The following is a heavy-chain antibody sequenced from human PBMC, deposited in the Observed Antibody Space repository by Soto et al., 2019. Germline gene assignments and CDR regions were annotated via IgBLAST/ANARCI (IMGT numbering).Heavy chain of an antibody. V-gene: IGHV3-21*01. J-gene: IGHJ4*02. Sequence: GGSLRLSCAASGFTFSSYSMNWVRQAPGKGLEWVSSISSSSSYIYYADSVKGRFTISRDNAKNSLYLQMNGLRAEDTAVYYCARLKYSSGWYDYWGQGTLVTVSS. CDR1: GFTFSSYS. CDR3: ARLKYSSGWYDY. CDR2: ISSSSSYI. D-gene: IGHD6-19*01.